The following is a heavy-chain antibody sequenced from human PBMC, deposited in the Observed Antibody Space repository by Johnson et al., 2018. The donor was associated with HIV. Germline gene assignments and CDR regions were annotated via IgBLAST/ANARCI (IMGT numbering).Heavy chain of an antibody. V-gene: IGHV3-74*01. CDR2: INSDGSST. D-gene: IGHD4-17*01. CDR1: GFTFSSYW. Sequence: MQLVESGGGLVQPGGSLRLSCAASGFTFSSYWMHWVRQAPGKGLVWVSRINSDGSSTSYADSVKGRFTISRDNAKNSLYLQMNSLRAEDTALYYCAKDIATTTDAFDIWGQGTMVTVSS. CDR3: AKDIATTTDAFDI. J-gene: IGHJ3*02.